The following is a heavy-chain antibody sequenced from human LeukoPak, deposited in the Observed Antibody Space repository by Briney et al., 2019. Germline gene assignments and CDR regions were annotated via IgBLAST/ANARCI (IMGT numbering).Heavy chain of an antibody. Sequence: GGTLRLSCAASGFTFSSYSMNWVRQAPRKGLEWVSSISCSSNYIYYADSMKGRFTISRDNAKNSLYLQMNSLRAEDTAVYYCARELCFGGRGARTTDFDYWGQGTLVTVSS. D-gene: IGHD3-10*01. CDR3: ARELCFGGRGARTTDFDY. J-gene: IGHJ4*02. CDR1: GFTFSSYS. V-gene: IGHV3-21*01. CDR2: ISCSSNYI.